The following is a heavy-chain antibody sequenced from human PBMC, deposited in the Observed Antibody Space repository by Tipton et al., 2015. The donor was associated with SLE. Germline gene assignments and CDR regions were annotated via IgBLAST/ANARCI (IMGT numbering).Heavy chain of an antibody. D-gene: IGHD4-17*01. CDR2: INHSGST. V-gene: IGHV4-34*01. CDR3: ARDRPRLRFKSGAFDI. Sequence: TLSLTCAVYGGSFSGYYWSWIRQPPGKGLEWIGEINHSGSTNYNPSLKSRVTISVDTSKNQFSLKLSSVTAADTAVYYCARDRPRLRFKSGAFDIWGQGTMGTGSS. CDR1: GGSFSGYY. J-gene: IGHJ3*02.